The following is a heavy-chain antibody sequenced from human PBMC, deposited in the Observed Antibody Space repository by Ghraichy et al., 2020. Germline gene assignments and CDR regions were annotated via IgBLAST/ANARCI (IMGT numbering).Heavy chain of an antibody. CDR3: ARDPGGGMEDAVDI. CDR1: GYTFTGYY. D-gene: IGHD3-16*01. V-gene: IGHV1-2*02. J-gene: IGHJ3*02. Sequence: ASVKVSCKASGYTFTGYYMHWVRQAPGQGLEWMGWINPKSGGTNYAQKFQGRVTMTRDTSISTAYLELSRLRSDDTAVHYCARDPGGGMEDAVDIWGQGTMVTVSS. CDR2: INPKSGGT.